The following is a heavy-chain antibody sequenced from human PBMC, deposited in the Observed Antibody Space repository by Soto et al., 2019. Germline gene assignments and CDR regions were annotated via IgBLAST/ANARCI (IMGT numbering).Heavy chain of an antibody. CDR3: AREAVVRGVPNSYYYYYYGMDV. CDR1: GGSISSSSYY. CDR2: IYYSGST. J-gene: IGHJ6*02. V-gene: IGHV4-39*02. D-gene: IGHD3-10*01. Sequence: KASETLSLTCTVSGGSISSSSYYWGWIRQPPGKRLEWIGSIYYSGSTYYNPSLKSRVTISVDTSKNQFSLKLSSVTAADTAVYYCAREAVVRGVPNSYYYYYYGMDVWGQGTTVTVSS.